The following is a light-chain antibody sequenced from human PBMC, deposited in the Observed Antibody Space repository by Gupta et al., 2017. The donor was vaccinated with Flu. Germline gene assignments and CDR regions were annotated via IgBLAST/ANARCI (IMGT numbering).Light chain of an antibody. CDR1: SSDVASFAHNL. CDR3: CSYAGGSAVWV. CDR2: EDF. J-gene: IGLJ3*02. Sequence: QSALTQPASVSGSPGQSITISCTGTSSDVASFAHNLVSWYQQQPGKAPKVIIYEDFKRPSGVSDRFSASRSANTASLAISGLQAEDEADYYCCSYAGGSAVWVFGGGTKVTVL. V-gene: IGLV2-23*01.